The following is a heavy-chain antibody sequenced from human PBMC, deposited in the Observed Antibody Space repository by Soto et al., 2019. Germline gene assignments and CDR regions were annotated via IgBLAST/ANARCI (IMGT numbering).Heavy chain of an antibody. CDR1: GFTFSSYA. D-gene: IGHD6-13*01. V-gene: IGHV3-23*01. Sequence: EVQLLESGGGLVQPGGSLRLSCAASGFTFSSYAMSWVRQAPGKGLEWVSAISGSGGSTYYADSVKGRFTISRDNSKNTLYLEMNSLRAEDTAVYYCAKDHDIRSSWSDYWGQGTLVTVSS. J-gene: IGHJ4*02. CDR2: ISGSGGST. CDR3: AKDHDIRSSWSDY.